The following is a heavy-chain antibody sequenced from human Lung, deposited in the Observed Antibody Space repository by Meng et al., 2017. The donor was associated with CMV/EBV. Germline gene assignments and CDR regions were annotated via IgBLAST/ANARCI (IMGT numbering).Heavy chain of an antibody. V-gene: IGHV3-21*01. CDR1: GFNFSSYS. Sequence: CAASGFNFSSYSMNWVRQAPGKGLEWVSSISSSSSYIYYADSVKGRFTISRDNAKNSLYLQMNSLRAEDTAVYYCARVMWLVRVVDYWGQGTLVTVSS. J-gene: IGHJ4*02. CDR3: ARVMWLVRVVDY. CDR2: ISSSSSYI. D-gene: IGHD6-19*01.